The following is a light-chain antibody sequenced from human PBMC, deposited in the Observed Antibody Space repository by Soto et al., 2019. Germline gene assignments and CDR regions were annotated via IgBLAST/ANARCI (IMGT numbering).Light chain of an antibody. CDR2: VAS. CDR1: QSIDTY. Sequence: DIQMTQSPSSLSASVGDRVTVTCRASQSIDTYLNWYQQRPGQAPKLLIYVASTLQSGVPSRFSGIGSGTHFTLTISSLQPEAFATYYCQQNQDIPPTFGQGTRVERK. V-gene: IGKV1-39*01. CDR3: QQNQDIPPT. J-gene: IGKJ1*01.